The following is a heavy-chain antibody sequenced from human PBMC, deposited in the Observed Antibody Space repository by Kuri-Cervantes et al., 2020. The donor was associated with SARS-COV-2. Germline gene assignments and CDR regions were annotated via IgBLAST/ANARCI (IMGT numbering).Heavy chain of an antibody. Sequence: GESLKISCKGSGYSFTSYWISWVRQMPGKGLEWMGRIDPSDSYTNYSPSFQGHVTISADKSISTAYLQWSSLKASDTAMYYCARGVAARPNYYYGMDVWGQGTTVTVSS. J-gene: IGHJ6*02. CDR2: IDPSDSYT. CDR1: GYSFTSYW. V-gene: IGHV5-10-1*01. D-gene: IGHD6-6*01. CDR3: ARGVAARPNYYYGMDV.